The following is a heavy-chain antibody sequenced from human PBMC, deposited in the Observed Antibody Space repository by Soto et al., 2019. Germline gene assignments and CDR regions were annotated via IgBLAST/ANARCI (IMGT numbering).Heavy chain of an antibody. D-gene: IGHD6-13*01. Sequence: QVQLVQSGAEVKKPGASVKVSCKASGYTFISYDINWVRQATGQGLEWMGWMNPNSGNTGYAQKFQGRVTMTRNTSISTAYMELSSLSTEDTVIYYCAREQQVRGCDPWGQGTLVTVSS. J-gene: IGHJ5*02. CDR2: MNPNSGNT. CDR3: AREQQVRGCDP. V-gene: IGHV1-8*01. CDR1: GYTFISYD.